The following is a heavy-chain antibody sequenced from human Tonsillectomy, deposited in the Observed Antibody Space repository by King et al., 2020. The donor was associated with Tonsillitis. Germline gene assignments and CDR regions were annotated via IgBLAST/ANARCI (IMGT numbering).Heavy chain of an antibody. D-gene: IGHD1-26*01. CDR2: ISSGGNYT. V-gene: IGHV3-11*05. J-gene: IGHJ6*03. CDR1: GFTFSDSY. CDR3: ARDRVGATVYYYYMDV. Sequence: VQLVESGGGLGKPGGSLRLSCAASGFTFSDSYMSWIRQAPGKGLEWVSDISSGGNYTSYADSVKGRFTISRDNAKNALYLQMNSMRAEDTAVYYCARDRVGATVYYYYMDVWGKGTTVTVSS.